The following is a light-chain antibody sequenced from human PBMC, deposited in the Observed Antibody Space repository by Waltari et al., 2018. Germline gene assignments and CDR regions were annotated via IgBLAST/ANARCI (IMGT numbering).Light chain of an antibody. CDR2: GYN. CDR1: SLRSYS. J-gene: IGLJ2*01. V-gene: IGLV3-19*01. Sequence: SSELTQAPAVSVALGQTVRITCHGDSLRSYSANWYQQKPGRAPLLVIYGYNQRPSGIPDRFSGSDSGNTASLTITGAQAEDEADYYCNSRDSSGNHLLFGGGTKLTVL. CDR3: NSRDSSGNHLL.